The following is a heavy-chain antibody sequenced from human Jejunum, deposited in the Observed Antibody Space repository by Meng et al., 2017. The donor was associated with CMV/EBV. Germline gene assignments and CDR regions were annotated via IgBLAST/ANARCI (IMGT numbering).Heavy chain of an antibody. CDR3: ARGNGWRFDY. V-gene: IGHV7-4-1*01. CDR1: GYTFTSSS. J-gene: IGHJ4*02. D-gene: IGHD6-19*01. Sequence: QVQLVQSGGEVKEPGDSVKVSCQAAGYTFTSSSMNWVRHAPGQGLEWMGWININTGNPTYAQGFTGRFVFSLDTSVSTAYLQIDSLKADDTAVYYCARGNGWRFDYWGQGTLVTVSS. CDR2: ININTGNP.